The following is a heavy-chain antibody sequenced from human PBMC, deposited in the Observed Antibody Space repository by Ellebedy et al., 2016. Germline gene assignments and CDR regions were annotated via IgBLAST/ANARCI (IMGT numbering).Heavy chain of an antibody. CDR2: ISGSGGST. V-gene: IGHV3-23*01. J-gene: IGHJ4*02. CDR1: GFTFSNYH. CDR3: AKGGATVDY. D-gene: IGHD1-26*01. Sequence: GESLKISXAASGFTFSNYHMSWVRQAPGKGLEWVSAISGSGGSTYYADSVKGRFTISRDNSKNTLYLQMNSLRAEDTAVYYCAKGGATVDYWGQGTLVTVSS.